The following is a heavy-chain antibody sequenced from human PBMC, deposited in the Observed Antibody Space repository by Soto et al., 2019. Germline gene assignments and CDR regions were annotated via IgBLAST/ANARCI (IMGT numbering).Heavy chain of an antibody. CDR3: AMRTSVFGVVAMGGLDV. V-gene: IGHV1-69*14. CDR2: IIPIFPTA. Sequence: QVQLVQSGAELKKPGSSVRVSCQASGGTFSSYSVNWVRQAPGQGLEWMGGIIPIFPTADPAQRFQGRVTXTXDKSTNTAYMGLPTLTSDDTAVYCCAMRTSVFGVVAMGGLDVWGQGTAVTVSS. CDR1: GGTFSSYS. J-gene: IGHJ6*01. D-gene: IGHD3-3*01.